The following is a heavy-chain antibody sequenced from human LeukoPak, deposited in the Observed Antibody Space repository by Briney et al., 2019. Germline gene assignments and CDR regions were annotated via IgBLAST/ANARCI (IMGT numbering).Heavy chain of an antibody. CDR3: ARQRAGPLHYFDY. CDR1: GGSMSSDIYY. Sequence: SETLSLTCIVSGGSMSSDIYYWGWIRQPPGKELEWIGTVYYGGTTSYSPSLRSRVTISIDTSKNQFSLGLSSVTAADTAVYYCARQRAGPLHYFDYWGQGTLVTVSS. D-gene: IGHD1-26*01. CDR2: VYYGGTT. J-gene: IGHJ4*02. V-gene: IGHV4-39*01.